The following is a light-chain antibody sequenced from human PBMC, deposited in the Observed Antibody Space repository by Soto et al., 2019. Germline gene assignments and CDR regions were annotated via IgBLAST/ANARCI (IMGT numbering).Light chain of an antibody. Sequence: DIQMTQSPSTLSASVGDRGTITCRASQSISNWLAWHQQKPGKVPKILIYKASSLESGVPSRFSGSGSGTEFTLTISSLQPDDFATYYCQQYNGYRWTFGQGTMVDIK. J-gene: IGKJ1*01. V-gene: IGKV1-5*03. CDR3: QQYNGYRWT. CDR1: QSISNW. CDR2: KAS.